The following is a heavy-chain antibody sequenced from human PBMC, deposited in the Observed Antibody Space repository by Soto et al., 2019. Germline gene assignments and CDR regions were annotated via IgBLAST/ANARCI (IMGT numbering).Heavy chain of an antibody. J-gene: IGHJ6*02. CDR3: ARSQGSSTSLEIYYSYYYGMDV. CDR2: IIPIVGSA. Sequence: VQLVQSGAEVKKPGSSVKVSCKASGGTFSSYAISWVRQAPGQGLEWMGGIIPIVGSANYAQKFQGRVTITADESTSTAYMELSSLRSEDTAVYYCARSQGSSTSLEIYYSYYYGMDVWGQGTTVTVSS. D-gene: IGHD2-2*01. CDR1: GGTFSSYA. V-gene: IGHV1-69*01.